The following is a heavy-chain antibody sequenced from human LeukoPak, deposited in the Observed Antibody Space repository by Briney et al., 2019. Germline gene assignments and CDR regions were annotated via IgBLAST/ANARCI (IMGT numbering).Heavy chain of an antibody. J-gene: IGHJ4*02. CDR1: GGTFSSYA. CDR2: IIPIFGTA. Sequence: SVKVSCKASGGTFSSYAISWVRQAPGQGLEWMGGIIPIFGTANYAQKFQGRVTITADESTSTAYMELSSLRSEDTAVYYCARDTVGATTLDYWGQGTLVTVSS. D-gene: IGHD1-26*01. CDR3: ARDTVGATTLDY. V-gene: IGHV1-69*13.